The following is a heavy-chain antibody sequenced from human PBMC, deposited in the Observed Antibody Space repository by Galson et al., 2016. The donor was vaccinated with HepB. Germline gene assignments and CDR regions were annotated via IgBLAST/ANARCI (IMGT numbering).Heavy chain of an antibody. J-gene: IGHJ6*02. Sequence: SETLSLTCTVSGDSISSYYWSWIRQPPGKGLEWIGYLYYSGSTNYNPSLKSRVTISVATSKNQFSLKLSSVTAADTAVYYCAREGSSARMDVWGQGTTVTVSS. CDR1: GDSISSYY. V-gene: IGHV4-59*01. CDR3: AREGSSARMDV. D-gene: IGHD6-6*01. CDR2: LYYSGST.